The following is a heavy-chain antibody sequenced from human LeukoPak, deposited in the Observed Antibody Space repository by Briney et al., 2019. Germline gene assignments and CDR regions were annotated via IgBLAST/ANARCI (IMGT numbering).Heavy chain of an antibody. V-gene: IGHV4-59*08. CDR1: GGSISSYY. Sequence: PSETLSLTCTVSGGSISSYYWSWIRQPPGKGLEWIGYIYYSGSTNYNPSLKSRVTISVDTSKNRFSLKLSSVTAADTAVYYCARTNAGYYYDSSGKSHFDYWGQGTLVTVSS. CDR3: ARTNAGYYYDSSGKSHFDY. J-gene: IGHJ4*02. D-gene: IGHD3-22*01. CDR2: IYYSGST.